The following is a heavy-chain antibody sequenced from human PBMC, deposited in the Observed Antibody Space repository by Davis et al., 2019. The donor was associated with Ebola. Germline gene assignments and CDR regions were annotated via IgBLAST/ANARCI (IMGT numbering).Heavy chain of an antibody. CDR3: AGQTSNFDY. D-gene: IGHD3-3*02. J-gene: IGHJ4*02. V-gene: IGHV3-21*01. CDR1: GFTFSSYA. Sequence: GGSLRLSCAASGFTFSSYAMSWVRQAPGKGLEWVSSISSSSSYIYYADSVKGRFTISRDNAKNSLYLQMNSLRAEDTAVYYCAGQTSNFDYWGQGTLVTVSS. CDR2: ISSSSSYI.